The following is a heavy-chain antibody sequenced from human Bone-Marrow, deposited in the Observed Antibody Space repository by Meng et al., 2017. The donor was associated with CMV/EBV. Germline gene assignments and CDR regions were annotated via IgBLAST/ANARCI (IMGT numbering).Heavy chain of an antibody. CDR2: IKSKTDGGTT. D-gene: IGHD2-2*02. CDR1: GFHFSNAW. Sequence: WETLSLSCAASGFHFSNAWMSWVRQAPGKGLEWVGRIKSKTDGGTTDYAAPVKGRFTISRDDSKNTLYLQMNSLKTEDTAVYYCTTVPLGYCSSTSCYIGSYGMDVWGQGTTVTVSS. J-gene: IGHJ6*02. CDR3: TTVPLGYCSSTSCYIGSYGMDV. V-gene: IGHV3-15*01.